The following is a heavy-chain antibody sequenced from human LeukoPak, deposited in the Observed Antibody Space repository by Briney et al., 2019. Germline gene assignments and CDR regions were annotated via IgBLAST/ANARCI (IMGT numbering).Heavy chain of an antibody. J-gene: IGHJ4*02. CDR2: IYYSGST. CDR3: ARENSYGYYLDY. CDR1: GGSISSSSYY. V-gene: IGHV4-61*01. Sequence: SETLSLTCTVSGGSISSSSYYWSWIRQPPGKGLEWIGYIYYSGSTNYNPSLKSRVTISVDTSKNQFSLKLSSVTAADTAMYYCARENSYGYYLDYWGQGTLVTVSS. D-gene: IGHD5-18*01.